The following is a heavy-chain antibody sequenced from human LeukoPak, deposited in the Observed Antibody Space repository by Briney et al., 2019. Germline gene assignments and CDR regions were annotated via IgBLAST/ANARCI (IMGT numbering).Heavy chain of an antibody. CDR3: AKETLGYCSGGSCQGLNY. CDR1: GFTFTIYG. D-gene: IGHD2-15*01. J-gene: IGHJ4*02. V-gene: IGHV3-30*18. CDR2: ISYDESNK. Sequence: PGGSLRLSCAASGFTFTIYGMYWVRQAPGKGLEWVAMISYDESNKYHTDSVKGRFTISRDNSKNTLYLQMNSLRAEDTAIYYCAKETLGYCSGGSCQGLNYWGQGTLVTVSS.